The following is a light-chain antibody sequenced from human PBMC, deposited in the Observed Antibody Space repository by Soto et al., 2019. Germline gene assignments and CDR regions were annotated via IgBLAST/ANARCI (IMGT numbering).Light chain of an antibody. CDR2: NNN. J-gene: IGLJ1*01. CDR3: AAWDDSLKSLV. Sequence: QSVLTQPPSASGTPGQRVTISCSGSSSDIGSNTVNWYQQLPGTAPKLLIYNNNPRPSGVPDRFSGSKSGTSASLAISGLQSEDEADYYFAAWDDSLKSLVFVTGTKVTVL. V-gene: IGLV1-44*01. CDR1: SSDIGSNT.